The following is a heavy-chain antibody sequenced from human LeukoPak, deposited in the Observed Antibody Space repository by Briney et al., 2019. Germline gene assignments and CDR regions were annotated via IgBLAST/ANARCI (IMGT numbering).Heavy chain of an antibody. Sequence: GGSLRLSCAASVFTFSSYSMNWVRQAPGKGLEWVSSISSSSSYIYYADSVKGRFTISRDNAKNSLYLQMNSLRAEDTAVYYCAELGITVIGGVWGKGTTVTISS. CDR3: AELGITVIGGV. D-gene: IGHD3-10*02. CDR2: ISSSSSYI. V-gene: IGHV3-21*01. CDR1: VFTFSSYS. J-gene: IGHJ6*04.